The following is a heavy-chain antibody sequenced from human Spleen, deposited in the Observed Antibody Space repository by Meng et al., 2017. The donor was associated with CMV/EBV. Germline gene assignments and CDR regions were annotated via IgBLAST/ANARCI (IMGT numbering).Heavy chain of an antibody. D-gene: IGHD3-22*01. CDR2: IYWNDDK. J-gene: IGHJ3*02. Sequence: SGPTLVKPTQTLTLTCTFSGFSLNTIGLGVGWISQPPGKALEWLALIYWNDDKRYNPSLKNRLTISKDTSNNQVVLTMANMDPVDTATYSCAHTPYDPSGYSPAFHIWGQGTMVTVSS. CDR1: GFSLNTIGLG. CDR3: AHTPYDPSGYSPAFHI. V-gene: IGHV2-5*01.